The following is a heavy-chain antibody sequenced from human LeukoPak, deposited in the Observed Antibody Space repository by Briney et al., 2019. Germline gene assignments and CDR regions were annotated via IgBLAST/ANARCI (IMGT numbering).Heavy chain of an antibody. V-gene: IGHV4-4*07. J-gene: IGHJ3*02. Sequence: PSETLSLTXTVSGGSISSYYWSWIRQPAGKGLEWIGRIYTSGSTNYNPSLKSRVTMSVDTSKNQFSLKLSSVTAADTAVYYCARDTYDSSGYQSYDAFDIWGQGTMVTVSS. CDR1: GGSISSYY. D-gene: IGHD3-22*01. CDR3: ARDTYDSSGYQSYDAFDI. CDR2: IYTSGST.